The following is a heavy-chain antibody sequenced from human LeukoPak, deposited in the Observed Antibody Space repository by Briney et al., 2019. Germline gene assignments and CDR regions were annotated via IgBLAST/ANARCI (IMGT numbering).Heavy chain of an antibody. CDR2: IWYDGSNK. CDR1: GFTFSSYG. D-gene: IGHD6-13*01. CDR3: ARAAAGIQSWLDP. V-gene: IGHV3-33*01. Sequence: GGSLRLSCAASGFTFSSYGMHWVRQAPGKGLEWVAVIWYDGSNKYYADSVKGRFTISRDNSKNTLYLQMNSLRAEDTAVYYCARAAAGIQSWLDPWGQGTLVTVSS. J-gene: IGHJ5*02.